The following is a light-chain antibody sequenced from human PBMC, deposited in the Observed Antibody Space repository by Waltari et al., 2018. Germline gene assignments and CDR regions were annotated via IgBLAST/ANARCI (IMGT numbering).Light chain of an antibody. J-gene: IGLJ2*01. V-gene: IGLV2-11*01. CDR2: DVS. Sequence: QSALTQPRSVSGSPGQSFTISCTATSGDVGAYNSFPWYQEQPANAPRLTIYDVSERPSGVPDRFSASKSGNTASLTISGLQAEDEGSYHCCSRAGSSVVFGGGTKLTVL. CDR1: SGDVGAYNS. CDR3: CSRAGSSVV.